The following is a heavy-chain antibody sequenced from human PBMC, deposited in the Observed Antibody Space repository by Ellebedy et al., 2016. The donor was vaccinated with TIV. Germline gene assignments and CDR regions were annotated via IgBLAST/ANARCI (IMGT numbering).Heavy chain of an antibody. D-gene: IGHD6-19*01. Sequence: SVNVSCXASGGTFSSYAISWLRQAPGQGLEWMGGIIPIFGTANYAQKFQGRVTITADKSTSTAYMELSSLRSEDTAVYYCARGRLYSSVWYGDGYYYYGMDVWGQGTTVTVSS. CDR2: IIPIFGTA. CDR1: GGTFSSYA. J-gene: IGHJ6*02. V-gene: IGHV1-69*06. CDR3: ARGRLYSSVWYGDGYYYYGMDV.